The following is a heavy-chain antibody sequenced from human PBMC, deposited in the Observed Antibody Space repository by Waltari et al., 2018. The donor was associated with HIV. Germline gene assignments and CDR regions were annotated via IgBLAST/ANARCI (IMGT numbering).Heavy chain of an antibody. J-gene: IGHJ6*02. D-gene: IGHD1-26*01. V-gene: IGHV3-48*02. CDR1: GFSITTYS. Sequence: EVQLVESGGGLVQPGGTLRLSCSVSGFSITTYSIYWVRQSPGNGLEFISYISGSTNTKYYAESVKGRFTVSRDNAKNSAFLDMSALRDDDTAIYYCARDKLGDSAPVWGQGTTVAVSS. CDR2: ISGSTNTK. CDR3: ARDKLGDSAPV.